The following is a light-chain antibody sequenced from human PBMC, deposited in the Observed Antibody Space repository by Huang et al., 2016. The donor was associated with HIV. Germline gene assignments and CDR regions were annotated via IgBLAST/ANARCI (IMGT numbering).Light chain of an antibody. J-gene: IGKJ2*01. CDR2: DAS. CDR3: QQRSDRPPYT. CDR1: QNIGVY. Sequence: EIVLTQSPATLSLSPGERATLSCRASQNIGVYLAWYQQKPGQPPRVLIYDASNRATGIPPRFSGSGSGTDFTLTISSLEPEDFAVYYCQQRSDRPPYTFGQGTKLEIK. V-gene: IGKV3-11*01.